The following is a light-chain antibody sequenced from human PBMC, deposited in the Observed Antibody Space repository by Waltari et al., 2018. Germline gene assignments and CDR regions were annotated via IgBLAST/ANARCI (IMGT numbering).Light chain of an antibody. V-gene: IGLV1-44*01. CDR2: SNN. CDR1: SSNIGSNT. J-gene: IGLJ7*01. Sequence: QSVLTQPPPASGTPGQRVTISCSGSSSNIGSNTVNWYRQLPGTAPKLLIYSNNQRPSGVPDRFSGSKAGTSASLAISGLQSEDEADYYCAAWDDSLNGPVFGGGTQLTVL. CDR3: AAWDDSLNGPV.